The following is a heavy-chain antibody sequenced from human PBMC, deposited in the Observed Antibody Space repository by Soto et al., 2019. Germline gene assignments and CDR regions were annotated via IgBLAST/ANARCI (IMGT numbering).Heavy chain of an antibody. CDR3: ARDVPVADDAFDI. Sequence: EVQLVESGGGLVQPGGSLRLSSAASGFTFSSYWMHWVRQAPGKGLVWVSRINSEGSSTSYADSVKGRFTISRDNAKNTLYLQMNSLSAEDTAVYYCARDVPVADDAFDIWGQGTMVTVSS. CDR2: INSEGSST. V-gene: IGHV3-74*01. CDR1: GFTFSSYW. J-gene: IGHJ3*02. D-gene: IGHD2-2*01.